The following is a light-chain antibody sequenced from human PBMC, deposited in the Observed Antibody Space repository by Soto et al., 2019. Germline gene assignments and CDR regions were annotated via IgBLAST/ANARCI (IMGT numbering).Light chain of an antibody. CDR1: QSVRSNC. CDR2: GAS. CDR3: QQYGSSPQT. V-gene: IGKV3-20*01. Sequence: EIVLTQSPGTLSLSPGERATLSCRASQSVRSNCLAWYQQKPGQAPRLLIYGASSRATGIPDRFSGSGSGTDFSLTISRLEPEDVAVYDCQQYGSSPQTFGQGTKVEIK. J-gene: IGKJ1*01.